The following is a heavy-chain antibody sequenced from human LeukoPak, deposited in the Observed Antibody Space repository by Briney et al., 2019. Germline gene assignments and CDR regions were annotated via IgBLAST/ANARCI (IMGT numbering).Heavy chain of an antibody. Sequence: QTGGSLRLSCAASGFTFSSYAMSWVRQAPGKGLEWVSAISGSGGSTYYADSVKGRFTISRDNSKNTLYLQMNSLRAEDTAVYYCATGHLRIYYFDYWGQGTLVTVSS. CDR3: ATGHLRIYYFDY. CDR1: GFTFSSYA. J-gene: IGHJ4*02. CDR2: ISGSGGST. D-gene: IGHD4-17*01. V-gene: IGHV3-23*01.